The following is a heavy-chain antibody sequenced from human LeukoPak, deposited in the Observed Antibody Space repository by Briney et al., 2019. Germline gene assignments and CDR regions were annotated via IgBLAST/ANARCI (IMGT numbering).Heavy chain of an antibody. V-gene: IGHV1-2*02. CDR1: GYTFTGYY. D-gene: IGHD1-26*01. Sequence: GASVKVSCKASGYTFTGYYMHWVRQAPGQGLEWMGWINPNSDGTNYAQKFQGRVTMTRDTSISTAYMELSRLRSDDTAVYYCARARPRGGSNDYWGQGTLVTVSS. CDR2: INPNSDGT. J-gene: IGHJ4*02. CDR3: ARARPRGGSNDY.